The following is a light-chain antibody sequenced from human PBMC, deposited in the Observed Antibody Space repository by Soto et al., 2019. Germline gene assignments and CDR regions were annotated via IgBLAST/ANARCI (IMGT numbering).Light chain of an antibody. Sequence: EIVLTQSPGTLSLSPGERATLSCRASQSVSSSYLAWYQQKPGQAPMLLIYGASRRATGIPDRFSGSGSGTDFTLIISRLEPEDFAVYYCQQYDSTPRTFGQGTKVEIK. CDR2: GAS. CDR3: QQYDSTPRT. J-gene: IGKJ1*01. V-gene: IGKV3-20*01. CDR1: QSVSSSY.